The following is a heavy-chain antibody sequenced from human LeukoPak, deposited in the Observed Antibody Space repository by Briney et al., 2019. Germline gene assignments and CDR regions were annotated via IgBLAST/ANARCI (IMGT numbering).Heavy chain of an antibody. V-gene: IGHV3-23*01. CDR2: ISGGGGST. CDR1: GITFSSYA. D-gene: IGHD6-19*01. J-gene: IGHJ5*02. Sequence: GGSLRLSCAASGITFSSYAMSWVRQAPGKGLEWVSVISGGGGSTHYADSVKGRCAISRDNSKNTVHLQMNGLRVEDTAVYYCALRRGSSGWSGRWFDPWGQGTLVTVSS. CDR3: ALRRGSSGWSGRWFDP.